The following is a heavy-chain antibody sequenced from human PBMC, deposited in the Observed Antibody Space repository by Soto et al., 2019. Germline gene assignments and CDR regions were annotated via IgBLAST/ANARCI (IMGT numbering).Heavy chain of an antibody. D-gene: IGHD5-12*01. CDR2: ISYDGSNK. V-gene: IGHV3-30-3*01. CDR3: ASLYSGYD. Sequence: GGSLRLSCAASGFTFSSYAMHWVRQAPGKGLEWVAVISYDGSNKYYADSVKGRFTISRDNSKNTLYLQMNSRRAEDTAVYYCASLYSGYDWSQVTLVTVSS. CDR1: GFTFSSYA. J-gene: IGHJ4*02.